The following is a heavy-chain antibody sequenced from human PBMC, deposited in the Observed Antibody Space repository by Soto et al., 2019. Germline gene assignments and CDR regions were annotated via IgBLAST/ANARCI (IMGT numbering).Heavy chain of an antibody. D-gene: IGHD4-17*01. CDR1: GGSFSGYY. CDR3: ARGGRTVTTDYFYYMDV. J-gene: IGHJ6*03. V-gene: IGHV4-34*01. CDR2: INHSGST. Sequence: SETLSLTCAVYGGSFSGYYWSWIRQPPGKGPEWIGEINHSGSTNYNPSLKSRVTISVDTSKNQFSLKLSSVTAADTAVYYCARGGRTVTTDYFYYMDVWGKGTTVTVSS.